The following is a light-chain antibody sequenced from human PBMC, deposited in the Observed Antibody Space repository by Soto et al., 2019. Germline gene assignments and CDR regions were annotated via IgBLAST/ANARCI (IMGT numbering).Light chain of an antibody. V-gene: IGKV3-20*01. CDR1: QSVSSSY. CDR3: QQYGSSPPYT. CDR2: GAS. Sequence: EIVLTQSPGTLSLSPGERATLSSRASQSVSSSYLAWYQQKPGQAPRLLIYGASSRATGIPDRFSGSGSGTDFTLTISRLELEDFAVYYCQQYGSSPPYTFGQGTKLEI. J-gene: IGKJ2*01.